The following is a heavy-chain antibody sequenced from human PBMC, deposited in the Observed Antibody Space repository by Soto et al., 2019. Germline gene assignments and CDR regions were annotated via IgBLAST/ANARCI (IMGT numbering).Heavy chain of an antibody. V-gene: IGHV4-38-2*02. J-gene: IGHJ6*02. CDR1: GYSISSGYY. CDR3: ARDFGVVISSWSGGMDV. Sequence: SETLSLTCAVSGYSISSGYYWCWIRQPPGEGLEWIGIIYHSVSTFYNPSLKSRVTLSVDTSKNQFSLKLSSVTAADTAVYYCARDFGVVISSWSGGMDVWGQGTTVTAP. CDR2: IYHSVST. D-gene: IGHD3-3*01.